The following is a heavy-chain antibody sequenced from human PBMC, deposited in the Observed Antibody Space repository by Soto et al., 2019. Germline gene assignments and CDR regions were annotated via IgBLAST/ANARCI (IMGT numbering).Heavy chain of an antibody. Sequence: VGSLRLSCAASGFTFSSYDMHWVRQATGKGLEWVSAIGTAGDTYYPGSVKGRFTISRENAKNSSYLQMNSLRAGDTAVYYCARGRAAAASRYNWFDPWGQGTLVTVSS. D-gene: IGHD6-13*01. CDR2: IGTAGDT. CDR1: GFTFSSYD. CDR3: ARGRAAAASRYNWFDP. J-gene: IGHJ5*02. V-gene: IGHV3-13*01.